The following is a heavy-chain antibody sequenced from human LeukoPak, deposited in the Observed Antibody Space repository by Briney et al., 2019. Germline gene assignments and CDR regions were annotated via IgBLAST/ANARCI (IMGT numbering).Heavy chain of an antibody. CDR3: ARGRQDVTMIVVVMTAVSYYLDV. D-gene: IGHD3-22*01. V-gene: IGHV4-34*01. CDR2: MNPSGST. CDR1: GGSFSGYY. Sequence: TSETLSLTCAVYGGSFSGYYWTWIRQTPEKGLEWIGEMNPSGSTNYNPSLKSRVTISVDTSKNQFSLELSSVTAADTAVYYCARGRQDVTMIVVVMTAVSYYLDVWGKGTTVTVS. J-gene: IGHJ6*03.